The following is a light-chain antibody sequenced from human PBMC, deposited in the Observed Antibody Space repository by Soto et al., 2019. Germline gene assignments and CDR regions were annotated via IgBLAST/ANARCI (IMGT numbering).Light chain of an antibody. V-gene: IGKV3-15*01. CDR2: GAS. CDR1: QNIHTN. J-gene: IGKJ5*01. Sequence: IVLTESPDTMSVSPGERATVSCRAGQNIHTNLAWYQQKPGQAPRLLFYGASTGATGLPARFSGSGSGTEFTLTINSLQAEDCAVYYCQQYDHRLRTFGQGTRLEI. CDR3: QQYDHRLRT.